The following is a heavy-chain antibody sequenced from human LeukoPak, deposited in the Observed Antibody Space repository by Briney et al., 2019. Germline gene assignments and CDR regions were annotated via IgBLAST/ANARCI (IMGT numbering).Heavy chain of an antibody. V-gene: IGHV4-39*01. CDR1: GGSIISRGFY. Sequence: PSETLSLTCTVSGGSIISRGFYWGWIRQPPGKGLEWIGSIYSSGITYYNPSLGSRVTISVDTSKNQFSLKLRSVTAADTALYYCASEVQLYGYWGQGILVTVSS. D-gene: IGHD5-18*01. CDR3: ASEVQLYGY. J-gene: IGHJ4*02. CDR2: IYSSGIT.